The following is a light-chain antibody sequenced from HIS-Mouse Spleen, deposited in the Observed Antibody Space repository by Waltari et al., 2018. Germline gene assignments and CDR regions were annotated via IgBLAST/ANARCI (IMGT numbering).Light chain of an antibody. Sequence: DIVMTQSPDSLAVSLGERATINCKSSQSVLYSSNNKNYLAWYQQKPGQPPKLLIYWASTMESGVPDRFSGSGSGTEFTLTISSLQAEDVAVYYCQQYYSTPLTFGGGTKVEIK. CDR3: QQYYSTPLT. J-gene: IGKJ4*01. CDR2: WAS. V-gene: IGKV4-1*01. CDR1: QSVLYSSNNKNY.